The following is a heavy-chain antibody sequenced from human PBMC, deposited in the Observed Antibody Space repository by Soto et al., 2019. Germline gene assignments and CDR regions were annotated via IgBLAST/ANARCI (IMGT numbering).Heavy chain of an antibody. J-gene: IGHJ5*02. V-gene: IGHV1-3*01. CDR2: INAGNGNT. CDR1: GYTFTSYA. CDR3: ARDSIAARLGIGGWFDP. D-gene: IGHD6-6*01. Sequence: QVQLVQSGAEVKKPGASVKVSCKASGYTFTSYAMHWVRQAPGQRLEWMGWINAGNGNTKYSQKFQGRVTITRDTSASTAYMELSSLRSEDTAVYYCARDSIAARLGIGGWFDPWGQGTLVTVSS.